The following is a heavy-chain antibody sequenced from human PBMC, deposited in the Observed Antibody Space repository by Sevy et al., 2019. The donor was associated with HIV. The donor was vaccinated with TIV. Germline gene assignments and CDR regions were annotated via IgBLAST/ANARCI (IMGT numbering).Heavy chain of an antibody. V-gene: IGHV3-7*01. CDR2: INQDGSVI. Sequence: GGSLRLSCTASGFTFSDSWMHWVRQAPGKGLEWLANINQDGSVIYYADSVKGRFTISRDNSRNSVFLQMSSLRAGDTAVYYCARDLPPSATTVAHFDYWGRGTLVTVSS. J-gene: IGHJ4*02. CDR1: GFTFSDSW. D-gene: IGHD4-17*01. CDR3: ARDLPPSATTVAHFDY.